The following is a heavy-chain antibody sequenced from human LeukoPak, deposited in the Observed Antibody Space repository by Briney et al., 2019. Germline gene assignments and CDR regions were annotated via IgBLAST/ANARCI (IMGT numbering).Heavy chain of an antibody. V-gene: IGHV1-69*05. D-gene: IGHD2-2*02. J-gene: IGHJ6*03. CDR2: IIPIFGTA. CDR1: GGTFSSYA. Sequence: ASVKVSCKASGGTFSSYAISWARQAPGQGLEWMGGIIPIFGTANYAQKFQGRVTITTDESTSTAYMELSSLRSEDTAVYYCARAAYRCSSTSCYSYYYMDVWGKGTTVTVSS. CDR3: ARAAYRCSSTSCYSYYYMDV.